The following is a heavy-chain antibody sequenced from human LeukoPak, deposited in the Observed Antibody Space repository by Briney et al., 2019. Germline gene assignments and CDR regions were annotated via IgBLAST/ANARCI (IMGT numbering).Heavy chain of an antibody. V-gene: IGHV1-2*02. Sequence: ASVKVSCKASGYTFSAYYMHWVRQAPGQGLEWMGWINPNSGGTNYAQKFQDRVTLTRDTSISTAYLELSRLTFDDTAVYYCARVGTTSEPDYWGQGTLVTVSS. CDR2: INPNSGGT. D-gene: IGHD1-7*01. J-gene: IGHJ4*02. CDR1: GYTFSAYY. CDR3: ARVGTTSEPDY.